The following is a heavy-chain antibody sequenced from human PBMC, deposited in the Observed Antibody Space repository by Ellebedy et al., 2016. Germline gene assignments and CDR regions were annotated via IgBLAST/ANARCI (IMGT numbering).Heavy chain of an antibody. D-gene: IGHD2-8*01. CDR2: TYYRSKWYN. V-gene: IGHV6-1*01. CDR3: ARDRGMVYATSGYYGMDV. J-gene: IGHJ6*02. CDR1: GDSVSSNSAA. Sequence: SETLSLTCAISGDSVSSNSAAWNWIRQSPSRGLEWLGRTYYRSKWYNDYAVSVKSRITINPDTSKNQFSLQLNSVTPEDTAVYYCARDRGMVYATSGYYGMDVWGQGTTVTVSS.